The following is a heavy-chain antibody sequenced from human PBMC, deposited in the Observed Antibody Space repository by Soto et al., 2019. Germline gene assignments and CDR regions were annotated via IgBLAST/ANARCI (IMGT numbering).Heavy chain of an antibody. V-gene: IGHV3-30*18. J-gene: IGHJ3*02. Sequence: GGSLRLSCAASGFTFSSYGMHWVRQAPGKGLEWVAVISYDGSNKYYADSVKGRFTISRDNSKNTLYLQMNSLRAEDTAVYYCAKDSYCTNGVCYDTFDIWGQGTMVTVSS. CDR1: GFTFSSYG. CDR2: ISYDGSNK. D-gene: IGHD2-8*01. CDR3: AKDSYCTNGVCYDTFDI.